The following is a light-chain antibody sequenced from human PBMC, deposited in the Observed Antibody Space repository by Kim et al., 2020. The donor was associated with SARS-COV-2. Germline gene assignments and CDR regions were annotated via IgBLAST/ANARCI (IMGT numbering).Light chain of an antibody. CDR2: GAS. CDR3: QQYGSSPLLT. CDR1: QSVSSSY. Sequence: SQGERATLACRASQSVSSSYLAWYQQKPGQAPRLLIYGASSRATGIPDRFSGSGSGTDFTLTISRLEPEDFAVYYCQQYGSSPLLTFGGGTKLEI. V-gene: IGKV3-20*01. J-gene: IGKJ4*01.